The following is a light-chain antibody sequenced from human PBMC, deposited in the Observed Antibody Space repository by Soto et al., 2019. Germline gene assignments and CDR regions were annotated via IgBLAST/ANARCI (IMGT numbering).Light chain of an antibody. CDR2: ATS. Sequence: IQLTQSPSSLSASVGDRVTITCRTSQSISAYLNWYRQKPGQAPELLIYATSNLHSGVPSRFSGSGSVTEFTLTINSLQPEDLATYYWQQSHSSEYSFGQGTRLEIK. V-gene: IGKV1-39*01. CDR1: QSISAY. CDR3: QQSHSSEYS. J-gene: IGKJ2*01.